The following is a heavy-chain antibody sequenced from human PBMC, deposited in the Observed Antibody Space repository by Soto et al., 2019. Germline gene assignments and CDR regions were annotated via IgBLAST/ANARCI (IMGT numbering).Heavy chain of an antibody. CDR3: ARTGGATDS. D-gene: IGHD3-16*01. J-gene: IGHJ4*02. Sequence: SQTLSLTCATSGDSVSSNSAAWNWIRQSPSRGFEWLGRTYYRSKWYNEYAVSVKGRISINSDTSKNHFSLQLNSVTPEDTAVYYCARTGGATDSWGQGTLVTVSS. V-gene: IGHV6-1*01. CDR2: TYYRSKWYN. CDR1: GDSVSSNSAA.